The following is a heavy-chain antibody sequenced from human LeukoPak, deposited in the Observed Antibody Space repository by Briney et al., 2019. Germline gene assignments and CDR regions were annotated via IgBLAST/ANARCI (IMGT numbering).Heavy chain of an antibody. Sequence: SETLSLTCCVSGGSTSSDHWSWIRQPPEKGLEWIGCISYRGSTYYNPSLKSRVTISLDTSKKHFSLKLTSVTAADTGVYYCARGRGLGVISPYSDSWGQGTLVTVSS. D-gene: IGHD3-16*02. J-gene: IGHJ4*02. CDR3: ARGRGLGVISPYSDS. V-gene: IGHV4-59*12. CDR1: GGSTSSDH. CDR2: ISYRGST.